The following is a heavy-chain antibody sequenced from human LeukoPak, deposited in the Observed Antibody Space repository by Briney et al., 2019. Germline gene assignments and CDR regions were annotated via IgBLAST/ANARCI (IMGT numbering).Heavy chain of an antibody. D-gene: IGHD5-18*01. CDR3: ARAGLPFLGGYSYGSGAFDI. Sequence: PGGSLRLSCAASGFTFDDYGMSWVRQAPGKGLEWVSGINWNGGSTGYADSVKGRFTISRDNAKNSLYLQMNSLRAEDTALYYCARAGLPFLGGYSYGSGAFDIWGQGTMVTVSS. CDR1: GFTFDDYG. V-gene: IGHV3-20*04. J-gene: IGHJ3*02. CDR2: INWNGGST.